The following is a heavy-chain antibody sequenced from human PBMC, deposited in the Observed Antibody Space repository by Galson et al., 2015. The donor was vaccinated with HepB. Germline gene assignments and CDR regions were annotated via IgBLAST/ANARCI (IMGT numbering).Heavy chain of an antibody. CDR2: ISYDGSNK. J-gene: IGHJ4*02. CDR3: ATGFPLAAAGYYFDY. Sequence: SLRLSCAASGFTFSSYGMHWVRQAPGKGLEWVAVISYDGSNKYYADSVKGRFTISRDNSKNMAYLQMNGLRSDDTAVYYCATGFPLAAAGYYFDYWGQGTKVTVYS. V-gene: IGHV3-30*03. D-gene: IGHD6-13*01. CDR1: GFTFSSYG.